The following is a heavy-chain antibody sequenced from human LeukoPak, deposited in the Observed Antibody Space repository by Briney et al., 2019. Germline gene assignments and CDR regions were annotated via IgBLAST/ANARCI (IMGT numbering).Heavy chain of an antibody. CDR2: IYYSGST. J-gene: IGHJ4*02. CDR3: ARDLYYGSGTFDY. CDR1: GGSVSSGSYY. V-gene: IGHV4-61*03. D-gene: IGHD3-10*01. Sequence: SETLSLTCTVSGGSVSSGSYYWSWIRQPPGKGLEWIGYIYYSGSTNYNPSLKSRVAISIDTSNNRFSLELSSVTAADTAVYYCARDLYYGSGTFDYWGQGTLVTVSS.